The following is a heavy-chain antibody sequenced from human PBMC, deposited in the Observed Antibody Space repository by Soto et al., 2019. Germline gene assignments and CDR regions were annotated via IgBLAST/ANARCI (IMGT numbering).Heavy chain of an antibody. J-gene: IGHJ6*02. Sequence: PGGSLRLSCAASGFTFSSYGMHWVRQAPGKGLEWVAVIWYDGSNKYYADPVKGRFTISRDNSKNTLYLQMNSLRAEDTAVYYCAREGGYYDFWSGYWDYYYYGMDVWGQGTTVTVSS. D-gene: IGHD3-3*01. CDR2: IWYDGSNK. CDR3: AREGGYYDFWSGYWDYYYYGMDV. V-gene: IGHV3-33*01. CDR1: GFTFSSYG.